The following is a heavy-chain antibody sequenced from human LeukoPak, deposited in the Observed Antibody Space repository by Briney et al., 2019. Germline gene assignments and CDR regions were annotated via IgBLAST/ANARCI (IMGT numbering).Heavy chain of an antibody. V-gene: IGHV1-2*02. CDR3: ARGGIMVVRGVTYAYDY. CDR2: INPNSGGT. CDR1: GYTFTGYY. D-gene: IGHD3-10*01. Sequence: GSSVKVSCKASGYTFTGYYMHWVRQAPGQGLEWRGGINPNSGGTNYAQKFQGRVTMTRDTSISTAYMELSRLRSDDTAVYYCARGGIMVVRGVTYAYDYWGQGTLVTVSS. J-gene: IGHJ4*02.